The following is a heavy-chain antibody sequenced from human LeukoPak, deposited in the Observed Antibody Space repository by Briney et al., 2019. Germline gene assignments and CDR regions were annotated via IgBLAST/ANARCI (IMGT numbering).Heavy chain of an antibody. Sequence: SETLSLTCTVSGYSISSGYYWGWIRQPPGKGLEWIGSIYHSGSTYYNPSPKSRVTISVDTSKNQFSLKLSSVTAADTAVYYCARVFSHYDYYYYMDVWGKGTTVTVSS. CDR2: IYHSGST. D-gene: IGHD3-10*01. CDR1: GYSISSGYY. CDR3: ARVFSHYDYYYYMDV. J-gene: IGHJ6*03. V-gene: IGHV4-38-2*02.